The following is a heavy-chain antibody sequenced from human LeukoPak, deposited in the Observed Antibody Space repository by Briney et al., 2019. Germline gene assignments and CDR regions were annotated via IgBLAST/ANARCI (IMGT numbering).Heavy chain of an antibody. CDR2: IIPIFGTA. Sequence: SVKVSCKASGGTFSSYAISWVRQAPGQGLEWMGGIIPIFGTANYAQKFQGRVTITADESTSTAYMELSSLRSEDTAVYYCAREVVWSGYYSYYYYYMDVWGKGTTVTISS. J-gene: IGHJ6*03. V-gene: IGHV1-69*01. D-gene: IGHD3-3*01. CDR1: GGTFSSYA. CDR3: AREVVWSGYYSYYYYYMDV.